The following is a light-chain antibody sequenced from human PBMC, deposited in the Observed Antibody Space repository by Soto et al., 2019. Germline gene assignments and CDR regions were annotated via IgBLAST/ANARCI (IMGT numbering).Light chain of an antibody. CDR2: YDS. Sequence: SYELTQPPSVSVAPGKTATITCGGNNFGSKSVHWYQQKPGQAPVLVIYYDSDRPSGIPERFSGSNSGNTATLTITRVEAGDEADYYCQRWDSSSDHQNVFGTGTKLTVL. CDR1: NFGSKS. V-gene: IGLV3-21*04. CDR3: QRWDSSSDHQNV. J-gene: IGLJ1*01.